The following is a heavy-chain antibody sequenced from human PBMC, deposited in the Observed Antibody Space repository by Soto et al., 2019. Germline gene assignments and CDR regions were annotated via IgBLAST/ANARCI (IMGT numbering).Heavy chain of an antibody. D-gene: IGHD3-9*01. J-gene: IGHJ4*02. CDR1: GFTFSSYA. V-gene: IGHV3-23*01. CDR3: AKEAYYDILTGYYNLDY. CDR2: ISGSGGST. Sequence: GGSLRLSCAASGFTFSSYAMSWVRQAPGKGLEWVSAISGSGGSTYYADSVKGRFTISRDNSKNTLYLQMNSLRAEDTAVYYCAKEAYYDILTGYYNLDYWGQGTLVTVSS.